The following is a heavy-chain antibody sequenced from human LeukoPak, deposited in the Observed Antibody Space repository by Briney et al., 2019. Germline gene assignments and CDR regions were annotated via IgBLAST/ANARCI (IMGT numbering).Heavy chain of an antibody. D-gene: IGHD3-3*01. Sequence: SETLSLTCTVSDGSISSYYWNWIRQPPGKGLEWIGYIYYSGSTNYNPSLKSRVTISVDTSKNQFSLKLSSVTAADTAVYYCARDQAIFGEWLLSYYYMDVWGKGTTVTVSS. V-gene: IGHV4-59*12. CDR2: IYYSGST. J-gene: IGHJ6*04. CDR1: DGSISSYY. CDR3: ARDQAIFGEWLLSYYYMDV.